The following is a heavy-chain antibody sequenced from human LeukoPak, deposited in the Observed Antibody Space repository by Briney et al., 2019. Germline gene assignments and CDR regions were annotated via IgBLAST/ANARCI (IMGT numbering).Heavy chain of an antibody. CDR1: GGSISSSSYY. V-gene: IGHV4-39*01. Sequence: PSETLSLTCTVSGGSISSSSYYWGWIRQPPGKGLEWIGSIYYGGSTYYNPSLKSRVTISVDTSKNQFSLKLSSVTAADTAVYYCARTYSRFYYYYMDVWGKGTTVTVSS. CDR3: ARTYSRFYYYYMDV. D-gene: IGHD6-6*01. J-gene: IGHJ6*03. CDR2: IYYGGST.